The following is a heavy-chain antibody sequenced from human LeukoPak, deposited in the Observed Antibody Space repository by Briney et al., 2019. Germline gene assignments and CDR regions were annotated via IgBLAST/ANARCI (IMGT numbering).Heavy chain of an antibody. V-gene: IGHV1-69*04. CDR2: IIPILGIA. D-gene: IGHD2-2*01. Sequence: SVKVSCKASGGTFSSYAISWVRQAPGQGLEWMGRIIPILGIANYAQKFQGRVTITADKSTSTAYMELSSLRSEDTAVYYCARGGEVPAAPFDYWGQGTLVTVSS. J-gene: IGHJ4*02. CDR1: GGTFSSYA. CDR3: ARGGEVPAAPFDY.